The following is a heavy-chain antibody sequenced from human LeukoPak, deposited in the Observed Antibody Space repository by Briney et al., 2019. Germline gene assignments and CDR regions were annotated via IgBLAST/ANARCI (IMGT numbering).Heavy chain of an antibody. CDR3: ARTGVGYYDSSGYFDY. Sequence: SETLSLTCTVSGGSISSYYWSWLRQPPGKGLEWIGYIYYSGSTNYNPSLKSRVTISVDTSKNQFSLKLSSVTAADTAVYYCARTGVGYYDSSGYFDYWGQGTLVTVSS. CDR1: GGSISSYY. D-gene: IGHD3-22*01. CDR2: IYYSGST. J-gene: IGHJ4*02. V-gene: IGHV4-59*08.